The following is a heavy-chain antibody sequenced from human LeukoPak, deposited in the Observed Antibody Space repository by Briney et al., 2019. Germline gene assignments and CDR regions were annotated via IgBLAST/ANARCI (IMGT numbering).Heavy chain of an antibody. CDR3: ARRTTVTSYYYYYYMDV. Sequence: GGSLRLSCAASGFTFDDYGMSWVRQAPGKGLEWVSGINWNGGSTGYAYSVKGRFTISRDNAKNSLYLQMNSLRAEDTALYYCARRTTVTSYYYYYYMDVWGKGTTVTVSS. CDR1: GFTFDDYG. J-gene: IGHJ6*03. V-gene: IGHV3-20*04. CDR2: INWNGGST. D-gene: IGHD4-17*01.